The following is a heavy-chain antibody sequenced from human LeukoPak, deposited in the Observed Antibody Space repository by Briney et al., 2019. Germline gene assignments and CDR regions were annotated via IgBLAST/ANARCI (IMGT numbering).Heavy chain of an antibody. CDR3: AAADYYDSSGYYPYAFHI. J-gene: IGHJ3*02. D-gene: IGHD3-22*01. CDR1: GGTFSSYA. V-gene: IGHV1-58*02. Sequence: SVKVSCKASGGTFSSYAISWVRQARGQRLEWIGWIVVGSGNTNYAQKFQERVTITRDMSTSTAYMELSSLRSEDTAVYFCAAADYYDSSGYYPYAFHIWGQGTMVTVSS. CDR2: IVVGSGNT.